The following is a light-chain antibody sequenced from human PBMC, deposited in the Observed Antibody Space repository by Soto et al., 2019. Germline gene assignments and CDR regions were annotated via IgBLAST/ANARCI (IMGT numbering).Light chain of an antibody. Sequence: DVQMTQSPSSLSAFVGDRVTITCRASQGIAPYLAWFQQKPGKVPKLLIYATSTLQSGVPSRFSGSGSGTDYTLTINCLQPEDVGTYYWQKYNSAPLTFGRGTKVEIK. V-gene: IGKV1-27*01. CDR2: ATS. CDR1: QGIAPY. CDR3: QKYNSAPLT. J-gene: IGKJ4*01.